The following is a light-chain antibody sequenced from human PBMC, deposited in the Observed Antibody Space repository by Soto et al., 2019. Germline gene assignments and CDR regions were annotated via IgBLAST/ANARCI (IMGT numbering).Light chain of an antibody. J-gene: IGKJ5*01. CDR2: TGS. CDR1: QGIKNW. CDR3: QQAASFPIT. V-gene: IGKV1-12*01. Sequence: DIQMTQSPPYVSASVGDRVTITCRASQGIKNWLAWYQQKPGKAPNLLIYTGSSLQSGVPSRFSGSGSGTDFTLTINSLQPEDFATYYCQQAASFPITFGQGTRLEI.